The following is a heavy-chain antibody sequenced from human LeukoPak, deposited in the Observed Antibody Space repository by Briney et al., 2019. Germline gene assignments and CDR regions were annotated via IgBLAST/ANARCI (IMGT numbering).Heavy chain of an antibody. V-gene: IGHV1-69*04. CDR2: IIPILGIA. CDR1: GGAFSSYA. Sequence: GASVKVSCKASGGAFSSYAISWVRQAPGQGLEWMGRIIPILGIANYAQKFQGRVTITADKSTSTAYMELSSLRSEDTAVYYCARGVSGGSGMDVWGQGTTVTVSS. J-gene: IGHJ6*02. D-gene: IGHD5-12*01. CDR3: ARGVSGGSGMDV.